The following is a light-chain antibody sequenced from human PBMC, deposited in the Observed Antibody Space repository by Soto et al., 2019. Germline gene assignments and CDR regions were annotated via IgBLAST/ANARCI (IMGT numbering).Light chain of an antibody. J-gene: IGKJ4*01. Sequence: MTQSPSTLSVSVLDRVTITFRASQGIGDTLAWYQHKPGQTPRLLIYDTSTRATGVPTRFSGSRSGAEFTLTINSLQSEDFAVYYCQPYNNWPLTFGGGTKVDIK. V-gene: IGKV3-15*01. CDR2: DTS. CDR1: QGIGDT. CDR3: QPYNNWPLT.